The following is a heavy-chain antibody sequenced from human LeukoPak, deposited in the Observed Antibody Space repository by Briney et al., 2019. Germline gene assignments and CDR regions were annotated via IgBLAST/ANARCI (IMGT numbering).Heavy chain of an antibody. CDR1: GFTLDDYA. J-gene: IGHJ4*02. CDR3: AKDLRAYDILTGSGGLGY. D-gene: IGHD3-9*01. CDR2: ISWNSGSI. V-gene: IGHV3-9*03. Sequence: GRSLRLSCAAPGFTLDDYAMHWVRQAPGKGLEWVSGISWNSGSIGYADSVKGRFTISRDNAKNSLYLQMNSLRAEDMALYYCAKDLRAYDILTGSGGLGYWGQGTLVTVSS.